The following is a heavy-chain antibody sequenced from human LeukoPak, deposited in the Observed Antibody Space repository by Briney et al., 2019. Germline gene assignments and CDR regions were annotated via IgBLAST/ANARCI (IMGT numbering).Heavy chain of an antibody. Sequence: GGSLRLSCAASGFTFSSYGMHWVRQAPGKGLEWVAFIRNDGSKEYFADSVKGRFTISRDNSRNTVSLQMSGLKSEDTGFYYCAKDSVYIAPASVVASAAFDVWGLGTMVTVSS. J-gene: IGHJ3*01. CDR3: AKDSVYIAPASVVASAAFDV. D-gene: IGHD2-8*01. CDR2: IRNDGSKE. CDR1: GFTFSSYG. V-gene: IGHV3-30*02.